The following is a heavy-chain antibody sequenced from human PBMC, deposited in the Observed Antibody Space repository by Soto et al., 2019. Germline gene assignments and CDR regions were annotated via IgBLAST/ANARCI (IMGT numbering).Heavy chain of an antibody. CDR3: AKDFEDIVVVVAVRQYNWFDP. J-gene: IGHJ5*02. CDR2: ISGSGGST. D-gene: IGHD2-15*01. V-gene: IGHV3-23*01. CDR1: GFTFSSYA. Sequence: EVQLLESGGGLVQPGGSLRLSCAASGFTFSSYAMSWVRQAPGKGLEWVSAISGSGGSTYYADSVKGRFTISRDNSKNTLYLQMNSLRAEDTAVYYCAKDFEDIVVVVAVRQYNWFDPWGQGTLVTVSS.